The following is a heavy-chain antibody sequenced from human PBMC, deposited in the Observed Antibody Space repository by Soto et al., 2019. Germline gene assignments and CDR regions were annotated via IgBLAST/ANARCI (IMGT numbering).Heavy chain of an antibody. Sequence: ASVKVSCKASGYTFTNFGISWVRQAPGQGLEWMGWISAYNGNTNYAQKFQGRVTMTTDTSTSTAYMEVRSLRFDDTAVYYCARRATPIDYWGPGTLVTVSS. CDR1: GYTFTNFG. CDR2: ISAYNGNT. D-gene: IGHD2-15*01. CDR3: ARRATPIDY. V-gene: IGHV1-18*01. J-gene: IGHJ4*02.